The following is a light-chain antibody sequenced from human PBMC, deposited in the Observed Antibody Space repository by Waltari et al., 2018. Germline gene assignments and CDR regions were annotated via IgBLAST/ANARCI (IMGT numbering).Light chain of an antibody. J-gene: IGKJ1*01. CDR3: QHYLRLPAT. Sequence: EIVLTQSPGTLSLSPGERATLACRASQSVGRSLAWYQQKPGQAPRLLIYDTSLRATGIPDRFSGSGSGTDFSLTISRLEPEDFAVYYCQHYLRLPATFGQGTKVEI. CDR1: QSVGRS. V-gene: IGKV3-20*01. CDR2: DTS.